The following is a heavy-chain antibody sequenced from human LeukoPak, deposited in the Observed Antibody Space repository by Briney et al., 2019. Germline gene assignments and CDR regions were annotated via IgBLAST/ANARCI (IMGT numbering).Heavy chain of an antibody. D-gene: IGHD6-19*01. CDR2: INSNYGGS. J-gene: IGHJ3*02. CDR1: GYTFTGHY. V-gene: IGHV1-2*02. Sequence: RASVKVSCKASGYTFTGHYMHWVRQAPGQGLEWMGWINSNYGGSNYAQKFQGRVTMTTDTSISTAYMELSSLRSDDTAVYYCAKDVSGWYGDAFHIWGQGTVVTASS. CDR3: AKDVSGWYGDAFHI.